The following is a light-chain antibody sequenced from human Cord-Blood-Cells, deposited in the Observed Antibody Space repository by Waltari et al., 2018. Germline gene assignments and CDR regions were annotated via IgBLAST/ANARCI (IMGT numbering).Light chain of an antibody. CDR2: DAS. CDR3: QQRSNWPPFT. CDR1: QSVSSY. Sequence: EIVLTQSPATLSLSPGERATLSCRASQSVSSYLAWYQQKPGQAPRLLIYDASTRATGIPARFSGSGCGTDFTLTISSREPEDFAVYYCQQRSNWPPFTFGPGTKVDIK. J-gene: IGKJ3*01. V-gene: IGKV3-11*01.